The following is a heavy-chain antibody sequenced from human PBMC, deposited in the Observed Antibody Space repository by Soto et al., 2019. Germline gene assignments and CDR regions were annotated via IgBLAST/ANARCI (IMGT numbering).Heavy chain of an antibody. CDR2: IYPGDSNT. V-gene: IGHV5-51*01. Sequence: GESLKISCKGSGYSFTSYWIGWVRQMPGKGLEWVGIIYPGDSNTAYSPSFEGQVTMSVDKSISTAFLQWGTLKASDTATYYCARPADSYAYDFWGQGTPVTVSS. CDR3: ARPADSYAYDF. J-gene: IGHJ4*02. CDR1: GYSFTSYW. D-gene: IGHD3-16*01.